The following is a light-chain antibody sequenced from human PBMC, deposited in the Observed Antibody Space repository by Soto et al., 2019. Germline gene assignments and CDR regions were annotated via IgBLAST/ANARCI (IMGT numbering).Light chain of an antibody. V-gene: IGKV3-20*01. CDR2: GTC. CDR3: QLYGSSWT. J-gene: IGKJ1*01. Sequence: EIVLTQSPGTLSLSPGERATLSCRASQSDSSRFLAWYQQKPGQAPRLLIPGTCRRATGIPDRFSGSGSGTDLTLSSRGLEDEDYAVYYWQLYGSSWTFGEGTKVEIK. CDR1: QSDSSRF.